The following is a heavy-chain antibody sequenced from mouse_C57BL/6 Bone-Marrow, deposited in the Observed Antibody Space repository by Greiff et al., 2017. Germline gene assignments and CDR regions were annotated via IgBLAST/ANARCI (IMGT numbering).Heavy chain of an antibody. Sequence: QVQLQQSGPELVKPGASVKISCKASGYAFSSSWMNWVKQRPGKGLEWIGRIYPGDGDTNYNGKFKGKATLTADKSSSTAYMQLSSLTSEDSAVYFCAWGCADFDYGGQGTTLTVSS. CDR1: GYAFSSSW. D-gene: IGHD3-3*01. J-gene: IGHJ2*01. CDR3: AWGCADFDY. CDR2: IYPGDGDT. V-gene: IGHV1-82*01.